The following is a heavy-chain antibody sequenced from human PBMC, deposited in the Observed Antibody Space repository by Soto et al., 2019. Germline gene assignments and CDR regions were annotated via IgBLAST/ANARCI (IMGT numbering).Heavy chain of an antibody. CDR3: ARGRDYYDSSGYQFDY. V-gene: IGHV3-48*02. Sequence: EVQLVESGGGLVQPGGSLRLSCAASGFTFSSYIMNWVRQAPGTGLEWVSYISSSSSTIYYADSVKGRFTISRDNAKTSLYLQMNSLRDEDTAVYYCARGRDYYDSSGYQFDYWGQGTLVTVSS. CDR2: ISSSSSTI. J-gene: IGHJ4*02. D-gene: IGHD3-22*01. CDR1: GFTFSSYI.